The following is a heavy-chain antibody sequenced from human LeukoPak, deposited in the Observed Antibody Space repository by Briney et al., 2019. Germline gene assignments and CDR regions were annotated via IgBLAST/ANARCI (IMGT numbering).Heavy chain of an antibody. CDR2: ISSSSSYI. V-gene: IGHV3-21*01. CDR3: AREGVPGSWGPDY. CDR1: GFTFSSYS. D-gene: IGHD6-19*01. J-gene: IGHJ4*02. Sequence: GGSLRLSCAASGFTFSSYSMNWVRHAPGKGLELVSSISSSSSYIYYADSVKGRFTVSRDNAKNSLYLQMNSLRAEDTAVYYCAREGVPGSWGPDYWGQGTLVTVSS.